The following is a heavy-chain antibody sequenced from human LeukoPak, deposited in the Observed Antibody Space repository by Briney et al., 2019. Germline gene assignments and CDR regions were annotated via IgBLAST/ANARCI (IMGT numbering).Heavy chain of an antibody. CDR2: IIPIFGTA. D-gene: IGHD3-9*01. Sequence: SVKVSCKASGGTFSSYAISCVRQAPGQGREWMGGIIPIFGTANYAQKFQGRVTITADESTSTAYMELSSLRSEDTAVYYCARSDGYDILTGYPADYWGQGTLVTVSS. CDR1: GGTFSSYA. J-gene: IGHJ4*02. CDR3: ARSDGYDILTGYPADY. V-gene: IGHV1-69*13.